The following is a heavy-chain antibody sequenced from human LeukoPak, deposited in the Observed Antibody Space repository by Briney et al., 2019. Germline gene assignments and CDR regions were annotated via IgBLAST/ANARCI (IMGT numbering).Heavy chain of an antibody. CDR2: IIPILGIA. J-gene: IGHJ4*02. CDR1: GGTFNSYT. Sequence: GASVKVSCKASGGTFNSYTISWARQAPGQGLEWMGRIIPILGIANYAQKFQGRVTITADKSTSTAYMELSSLRSEDTAVYYCARDMGIIAAAAAFDYWGQGTLVTVSS. CDR3: ARDMGIIAAAAAFDY. D-gene: IGHD6-13*01. V-gene: IGHV1-69*04.